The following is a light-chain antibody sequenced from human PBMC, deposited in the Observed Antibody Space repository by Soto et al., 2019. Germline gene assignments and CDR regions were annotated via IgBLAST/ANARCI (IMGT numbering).Light chain of an antibody. J-gene: IGLJ3*02. CDR3: CSYAGTTTPVV. CDR1: SSDVGSFNL. Sequence: QAVVTQPASVSGSPGQSITISCTGTSSDVGSFNLVSWYQHHPGKAPKLMIYEVSERPSGVSSRFSGSKSVDTASLTVSGLQAEDEAEYFCCSYAGTTTPVVFGGGTKLTVL. CDR2: EVS. V-gene: IGLV2-23*02.